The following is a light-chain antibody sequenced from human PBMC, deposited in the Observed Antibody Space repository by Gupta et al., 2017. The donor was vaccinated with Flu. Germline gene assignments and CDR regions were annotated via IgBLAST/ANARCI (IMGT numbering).Light chain of an antibody. CDR2: GAS. CDR3: QQYGNSPYT. J-gene: IGKJ1*01. V-gene: IGKV3-20*01. CDR1: QTVNSNY. Sequence: TVLTQSPGTLSLSPGERATLSCGASQTVNSNYLAWYQQKPGQAPTLLIYGASSRATGIPDSFSGSGSGTDFTLTISRRESEDFAVYYCQQYGNSPYTFGQGTXVEIK.